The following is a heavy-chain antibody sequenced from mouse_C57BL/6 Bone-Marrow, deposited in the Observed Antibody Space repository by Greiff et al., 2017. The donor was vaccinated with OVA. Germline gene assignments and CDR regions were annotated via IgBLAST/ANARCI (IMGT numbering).Heavy chain of an antibody. D-gene: IGHD2-3*01. Sequence: EVKLVESGGDLVKPGGSLKLSCAASGFTFSSYGMSWVRQTPDKRLEWVATISSGGSYTYYPDSVKGRFTISRDNAKNTLYLQMSRLKSEDTAMYYCARMDDGYYDYAMDYWGQGTSVTVSA. V-gene: IGHV5-6*01. CDR2: ISSGGSYT. J-gene: IGHJ4*01. CDR3: ARMDDGYYDYAMDY. CDR1: GFTFSSYG.